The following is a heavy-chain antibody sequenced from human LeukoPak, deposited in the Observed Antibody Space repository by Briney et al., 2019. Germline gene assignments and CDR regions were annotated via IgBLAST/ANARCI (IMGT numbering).Heavy chain of an antibody. CDR3: ARPHTYGSGSYYHHDAFDI. D-gene: IGHD3-10*01. CDR2: ISAYNGNT. V-gene: IGHV1-18*01. CDR1: GYTFTSYG. J-gene: IGHJ3*02. Sequence: GASVRVSCKASGYTFTSYGISWVRQAPGQGLEWMGWISAYNGNTNYAQKLQGRVTMTTDTSTSTAYMELRSLRSDDTAVYYCARPHTYGSGSYYHHDAFDIWGQGTMVTVSS.